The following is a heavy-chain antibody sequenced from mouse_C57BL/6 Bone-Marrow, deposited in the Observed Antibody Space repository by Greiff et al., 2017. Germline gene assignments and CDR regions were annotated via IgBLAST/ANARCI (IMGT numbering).Heavy chain of an antibody. CDR3: AREITTVVEEFDY. V-gene: IGHV1-42*01. D-gene: IGHD1-1*01. Sequence: VHVKQSGPELVKPGASVKISCKASGYSFTGYYMNWVKQSPEKSLEWIGEINPSTGGTTYNQKFKAKATLTVDKSSSTAYMQLKSLTSEDSAVYYCAREITTVVEEFDYWGQGTTLTVSS. CDR2: INPSTGGT. CDR1: GYSFTGYY. J-gene: IGHJ2*01.